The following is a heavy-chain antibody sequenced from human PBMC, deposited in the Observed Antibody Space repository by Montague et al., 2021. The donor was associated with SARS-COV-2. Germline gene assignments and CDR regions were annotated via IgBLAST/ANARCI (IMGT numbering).Heavy chain of an antibody. CDR2: IHTSGST. Sequence: SETLSLTCTVSGGSISSYYWSWIRQSAGKGLEWIGRIHTSGSTDXNPSLNSRVTMPVDTSKNQFSLKLCSVTAADTAVYYCASGKYYDFWSGYYSHDYVSGMDVWGQGTTVTVSS. D-gene: IGHD3-3*01. CDR1: GGSISSYY. J-gene: IGHJ6*02. CDR3: ASGKYYDFWSGYYSHDYVSGMDV. V-gene: IGHV4-4*07.